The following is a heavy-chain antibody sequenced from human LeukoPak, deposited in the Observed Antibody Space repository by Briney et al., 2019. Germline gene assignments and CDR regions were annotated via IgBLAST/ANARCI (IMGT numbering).Heavy chain of an antibody. CDR1: GGSLSSYY. V-gene: IGHV4-59*01. D-gene: IGHD6-13*01. CDR2: MYYSGSA. CDR3: ARAPGIAAAGPHFDF. Sequence: SETLSLTCTVSGGSLSSYYWSWIRQPPGKGLEWVGYMYYSGSAKYNPSLNTRVTISVHTSKNQFSLKLSSVPAGDTAVYYCARAPGIAAAGPHFDFWGQGTLVTVSS. J-gene: IGHJ4*02.